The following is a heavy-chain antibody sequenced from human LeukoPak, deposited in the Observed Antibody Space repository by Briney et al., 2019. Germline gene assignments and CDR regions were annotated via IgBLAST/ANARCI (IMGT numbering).Heavy chain of an antibody. D-gene: IGHD3-10*02. V-gene: IGHV4-34*01. J-gene: IGHJ4*02. CDR2: INHSGST. CDR1: GGSFSGYY. Sequence: PSETLSLTCAVYGGSFSGYYWSWIRQPPGKGLEWIGEINHSGSTNYNPSLKSRVTISVDTSKNQFSLRLSSVTAADTAVYYCARGSVPRSDFDYWGQGTLVTVSS. CDR3: ARGSVPRSDFDY.